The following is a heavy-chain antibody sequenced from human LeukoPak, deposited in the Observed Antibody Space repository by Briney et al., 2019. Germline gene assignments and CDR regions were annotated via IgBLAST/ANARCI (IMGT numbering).Heavy chain of an antibody. V-gene: IGHV4-31*03. Sequence: SETLSLTCTVSGGSISSGGYYWSWIRQHPGKGLEWIGYIYYSGSTYYNPSLKSRVTISVDTSKNQFSLKLSSVTAADTAVYYCARDRSGYSSSWDHGYYYYGMDVWGQGTTVTVFS. J-gene: IGHJ6*02. D-gene: IGHD6-13*01. CDR2: IYYSGST. CDR1: GGSISSGGYY. CDR3: ARDRSGYSSSWDHGYYYYGMDV.